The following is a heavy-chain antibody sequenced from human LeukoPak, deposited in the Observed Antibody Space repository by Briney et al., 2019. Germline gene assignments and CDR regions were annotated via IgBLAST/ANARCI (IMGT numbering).Heavy chain of an antibody. CDR2: IYSGGST. J-gene: IGHJ4*02. D-gene: IGHD4-11*01. CDR1: GFAFSSYA. Sequence: PGGSLRLSCAASGFAFSSYAMTWVRQAPGKGLEWVSVIYSGGSTYYADSVKGRFTIPRDNSKNTLYLQMNSLRAEDTAVYYCAVTYSNYNRVLDYWGQGTLVTVSS. V-gene: IGHV3-53*01. CDR3: AVTYSNYNRVLDY.